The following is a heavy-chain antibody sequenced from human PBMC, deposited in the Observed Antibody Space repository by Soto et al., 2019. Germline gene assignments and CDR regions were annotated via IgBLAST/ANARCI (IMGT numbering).Heavy chain of an antibody. CDR2: IWYDGSNK. J-gene: IGHJ6*02. Sequence: QVQLVESGGGVVQPGRSLRLSCAASGFTFSSYGMHWVRQAPGKGLEWVAVIWYDGSNKYYADSVKGRFTISRDNSKNTLYLQMNSLRAEDTAVYYCARDSRSYEDGPLGYYYYGMDVWGQGTTVTVSS. V-gene: IGHV3-33*01. CDR3: ARDSRSYEDGPLGYYYYGMDV. D-gene: IGHD5-12*01. CDR1: GFTFSSYG.